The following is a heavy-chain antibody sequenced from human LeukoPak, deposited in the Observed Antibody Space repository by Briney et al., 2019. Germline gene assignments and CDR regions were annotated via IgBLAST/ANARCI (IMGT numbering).Heavy chain of an antibody. CDR1: GFTLSSYG. CDR2: ISYDGSNK. D-gene: IGHD2-15*01. V-gene: IGHV3-30*18. CDR3: GKGSGGSPYSSLDY. J-gene: IGHJ4*02. Sequence: GGSLRLSCAASGFTLSSYGMHWVRQAPGKGLEWVAVISYDGSNKGYADSVKGRFTLSRDNSEKTVYLQMNSLRAEDTAVYYCGKGSGGSPYSSLDYWGQGTLVTVSS.